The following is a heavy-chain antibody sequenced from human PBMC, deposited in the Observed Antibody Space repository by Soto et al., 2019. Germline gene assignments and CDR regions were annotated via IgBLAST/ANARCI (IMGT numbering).Heavy chain of an antibody. CDR1: GYTFTRSG. D-gene: IGHD5-12*01. Sequence: QVQLVQSGAEVKKPGASVKVSCKASGYTFTRSGISWVRQAPGQGPEWMGWISSYNGDTNYAQTFQGRVTMTPVTSTSTAYMELMSLRSDDTAVYYCAREGVAPYYYYGMDVWGQGTPVTVSS. CDR3: AREGVAPYYYYGMDV. J-gene: IGHJ6*02. V-gene: IGHV1-18*01. CDR2: ISSYNGDT.